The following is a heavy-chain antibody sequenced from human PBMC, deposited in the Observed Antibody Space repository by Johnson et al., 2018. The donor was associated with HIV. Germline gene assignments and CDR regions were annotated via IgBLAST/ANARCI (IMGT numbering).Heavy chain of an antibody. Sequence: VQLVESGGGVVRPGGSLRLSCAASGFTFDNYAMTWVSQAPGKGLEWVSDINWNGGSTGYADSEKGRFTISRDNANNSLYLQMNSLRGEDTALYYCARARAGSGYYGGLGNAFDTWGQGTMVTVSS. CDR2: INWNGGST. V-gene: IGHV3-20*04. J-gene: IGHJ3*02. CDR3: ARARAGSGYYGGLGNAFDT. CDR1: GFTFDNYA. D-gene: IGHD5-12*01.